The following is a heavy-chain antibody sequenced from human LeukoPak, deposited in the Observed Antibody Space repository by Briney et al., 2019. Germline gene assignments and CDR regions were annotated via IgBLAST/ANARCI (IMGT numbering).Heavy chain of an antibody. D-gene: IGHD1-14*01. V-gene: IGHV3-74*01. CDR1: GFTFSNYW. CDR2: INSDGTRT. Sequence: HPGGSLRLSCAASGFTFSNYWMHWVRQAPGKGLVWVSHINSDGTRTNYAASVKGRFTISRDNAKTRVYLQMNSLRAEDTAVYYCARQPDYWGQGTLVTVSS. CDR3: ARQPDY. J-gene: IGHJ4*02.